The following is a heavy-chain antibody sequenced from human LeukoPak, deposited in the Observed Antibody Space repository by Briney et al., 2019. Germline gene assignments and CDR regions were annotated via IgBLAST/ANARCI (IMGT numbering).Heavy chain of an antibody. CDR2: INHSGST. V-gene: IGHV4-39*07. D-gene: IGHD3-10*01. Sequence: SETLSLTCNVSGGSISSSSYFWGWIRQPPGKGLEWIGEINHSGSTNYNPSLKSRVTISVDTSKNQFSLKLSSVTAADTAVYYCARRVRVYGSGSYYSYWGQGTLVTVSS. J-gene: IGHJ4*02. CDR1: GGSISSSSYF. CDR3: ARRVRVYGSGSYYSY.